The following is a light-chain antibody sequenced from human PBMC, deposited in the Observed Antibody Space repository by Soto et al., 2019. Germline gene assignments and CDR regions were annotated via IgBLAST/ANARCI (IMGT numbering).Light chain of an antibody. CDR2: RNN. CDR3: AAWDDSLSANYV. V-gene: IGLV1-47*01. J-gene: IGLJ1*01. CDR1: SSNIGSNY. Sequence: QSALTQPTSASGTPGQRVTISCSGSSSNIGSNYVYWYQQLPGTAPKLLIYRNNQRPSGVPDRFSGSKSGTSASLAISGLRSEDEADYYCAAWDDSLSANYVFGTGTKVTVL.